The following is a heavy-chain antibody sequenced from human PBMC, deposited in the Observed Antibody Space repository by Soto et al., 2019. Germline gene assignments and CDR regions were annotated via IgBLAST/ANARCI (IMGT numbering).Heavy chain of an antibody. J-gene: IGHJ4*02. Sequence: RASVKVSCKASGGIFSNYGFSWVRQAPGQGLEWMGGIIPLFGKPSYAQKFQGRVTMTRDTSISTAYMELSRLRSDDTAVYYCARGDILTGYSPLDYWGQGTLVTVSS. D-gene: IGHD3-9*01. CDR1: GGIFSNYG. CDR2: IIPLFGKP. CDR3: ARGDILTGYSPLDY. V-gene: IGHV1-69*05.